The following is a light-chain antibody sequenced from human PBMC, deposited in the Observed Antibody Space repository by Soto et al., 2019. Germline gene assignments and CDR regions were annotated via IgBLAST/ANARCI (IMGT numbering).Light chain of an antibody. J-gene: IGKJ2*01. CDR2: LAS. Sequence: EIVLTQSPLSLPVTPGEPASISCRSSQSLMYTDGNSYLDWYLHKPGQSPQLLIYLASNRASGVPDMFSGSGAGTDFTLKNNRVEADDVGVYYCMQTLQTKSFGQGTKLEIK. V-gene: IGKV2-28*01. CDR1: QSLMYTDGNSY. CDR3: MQTLQTKS.